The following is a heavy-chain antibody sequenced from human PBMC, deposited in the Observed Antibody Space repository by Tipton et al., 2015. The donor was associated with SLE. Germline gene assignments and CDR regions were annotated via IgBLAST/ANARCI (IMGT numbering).Heavy chain of an antibody. CDR1: GFTFSSYS. J-gene: IGHJ4*02. CDR3: ARDDDSSGFDY. V-gene: IGHV4-34*01. Sequence: LRLSCAASGFTFSSYSMNWIRQPPGKGLEWIGEINHSGSTNYNPSLKSRVTISVDTSKNQFSLKLSSVTAADTAVYYCARDDDSSGFDYWGQGTLVTVSS. CDR2: INHSGST. D-gene: IGHD3-22*01.